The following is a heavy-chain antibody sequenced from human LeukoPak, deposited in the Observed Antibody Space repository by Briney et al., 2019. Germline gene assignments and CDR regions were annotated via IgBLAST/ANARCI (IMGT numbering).Heavy chain of an antibody. V-gene: IGHV3-7*05. CDR1: GFTFSSYW. J-gene: IGHJ6*02. D-gene: IGHD6-6*01. CDR2: IKQDGSEE. CDR3: ARDPYSSTWSYGMDV. Sequence: AGGSLRLSCAASGFTFSSYWMSWVRQAPGKGLEWVANIKQDGSEEVYVDSVKGRFTISRDNAKNSLFLQMSTLRAEDTAVYYCARDPYSSTWSYGMDVWGQGTTVTVSS.